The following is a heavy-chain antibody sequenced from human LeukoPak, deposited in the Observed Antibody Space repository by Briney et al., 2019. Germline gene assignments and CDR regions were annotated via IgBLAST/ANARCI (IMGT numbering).Heavy chain of an antibody. D-gene: IGHD5-18*01. J-gene: IGHJ4*02. CDR3: ARNGYSYGFRSDY. CDR1: GGTFSSYA. V-gene: IGHV1-69*04. CDR2: IIPILGIA. Sequence: GASVKVSRKASGGTFSSYAISWVRQAPGQGLEWMGRIIPILGIANYAQKFQGRVTITADKSTSTAYMELSSLRSEDTAVYYCARNGYSYGFRSDYWGQGTLVTVSS.